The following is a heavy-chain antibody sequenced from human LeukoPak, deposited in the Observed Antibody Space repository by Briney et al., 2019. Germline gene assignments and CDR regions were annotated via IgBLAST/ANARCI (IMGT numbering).Heavy chain of an antibody. CDR1: GGTFSSYA. D-gene: IGHD2-15*01. CDR2: IIPIFGTA. CDR3: AREEVAALDI. V-gene: IGHV1-69*05. Sequence: GASVKVSCKASGGTFSSYAISWVRQAPGQGLEWMGGIIPIFGTANYAQKFQGRVTITTDESTSAAYMELSSLRSEDTAVYYCAREEVAALDIWGQGTMVTVSS. J-gene: IGHJ3*02.